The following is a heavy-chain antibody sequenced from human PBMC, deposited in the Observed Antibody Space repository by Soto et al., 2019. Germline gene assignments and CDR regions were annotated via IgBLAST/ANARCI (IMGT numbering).Heavy chain of an antibody. CDR1: GFTFSSYA. D-gene: IGHD3-3*01. J-gene: IGHJ4*02. CDR2: ISGSGGST. CDR3: ATREIKIFGVVIPSYYFDY. V-gene: IGHV3-23*01. Sequence: AGGSLRLSCAASGFTFSSYAMSWVRQAPGKGLEWVSAISGSGGSTYYADSVKGRFTISRDNSKNTLYLQMNSLRAEDTAVYYCATREIKIFGVVIPSYYFDYWGQGTLVTVSS.